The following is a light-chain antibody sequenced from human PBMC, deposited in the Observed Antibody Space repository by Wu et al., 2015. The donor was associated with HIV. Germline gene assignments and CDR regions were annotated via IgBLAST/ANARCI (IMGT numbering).Light chain of an antibody. J-gene: IGKJ1*01. CDR2: SAS. Sequence: DIQMTQSPSSLSASVGDRVTITCRASQTISYYLAWYQQKPGRVPELLIYSASTLRPGVPSRFSGTGYGTEFTLTISSLQPEDAATYFCQKXNSRPWTFGQGPRWTSN. CDR3: QKXNSRPWT. V-gene: IGKV1-27*01. CDR1: QTISYY.